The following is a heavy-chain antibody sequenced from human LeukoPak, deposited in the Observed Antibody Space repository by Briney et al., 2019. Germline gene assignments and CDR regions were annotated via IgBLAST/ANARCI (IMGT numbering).Heavy chain of an antibody. Sequence: SETLSLTCTVSGGSISSYYWSWIRQPPGKGLEWIGYIYYSGSTNYNPSLKSRVTISVDTSKNQLSLKLSSVTAADTAVYYCARAGYSSSWYYGYWGQGTLVTVSS. D-gene: IGHD6-13*01. V-gene: IGHV4-59*01. CDR1: GGSISSYY. CDR3: ARAGYSSSWYYGY. CDR2: IYYSGST. J-gene: IGHJ4*02.